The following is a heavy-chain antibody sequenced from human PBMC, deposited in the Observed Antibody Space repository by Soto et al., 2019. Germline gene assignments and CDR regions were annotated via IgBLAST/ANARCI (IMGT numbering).Heavy chain of an antibody. J-gene: IGHJ6*02. V-gene: IGHV3-66*02. CDR2: IYSGGST. D-gene: IGHD3-9*01. CDR3: EKGGGYDILTGYYYYYYGMDV. CDR1: GFTFEYYA. Sequence: GGSLILSCAASGFTFEYYAMSWVRQAPGKGLEWVSVIYSGGSTYYADSVKGRFTISRDNSKNTLYLQMNSLRAEDTAVYYCEKGGGYDILTGYYYYYYGMDVWGQGTTVTVSS.